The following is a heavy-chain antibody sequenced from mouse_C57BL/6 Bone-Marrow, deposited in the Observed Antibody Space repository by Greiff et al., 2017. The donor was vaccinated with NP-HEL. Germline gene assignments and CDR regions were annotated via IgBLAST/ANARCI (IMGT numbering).Heavy chain of an antibody. V-gene: IGHV5-16*01. CDR1: GFTFSDYY. D-gene: IGHD2-1*01. CDR2: INYDGSST. CDR3: ARDTVYSLDY. Sequence: EVNVVESEGGLVQPGSSMKLSCTASGFTFSDYYMAWVRQVPEKGLEWVANINYDGSSTYYLESLKSRFIISRDNAKNILYLQMSSLKSEDTATYYCARDTVYSLDYWGQGTTLTVSS. J-gene: IGHJ2*01.